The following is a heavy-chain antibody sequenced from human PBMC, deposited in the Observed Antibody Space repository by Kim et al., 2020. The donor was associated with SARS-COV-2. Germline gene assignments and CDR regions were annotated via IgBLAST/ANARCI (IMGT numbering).Heavy chain of an antibody. D-gene: IGHD6-19*01. J-gene: IGHJ4*02. CDR3: TRYHVPGIAVI. V-gene: IGHV3-49*02. Sequence: TTEYAASVKGRFTISRDDSKSIAYLQMNSLKTEDTAVYYCTRYHVPGIAVIWGQGTLVTVSS. CDR2: TT.